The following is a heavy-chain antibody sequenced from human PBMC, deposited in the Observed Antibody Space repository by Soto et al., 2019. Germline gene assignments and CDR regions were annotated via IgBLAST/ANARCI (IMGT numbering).Heavy chain of an antibody. CDR2: IRSKAYGGTT. D-gene: IGHD4-17*01. CDR1: GFTFGDYA. V-gene: IGHV3-49*03. CDR3: TRSDYGDNDDLDY. J-gene: IGHJ4*02. Sequence: GGSLRLSCTASGFTFGDYAMSWFRQAPGKGLEWVGFIRSKAYGGTTEYAASVKGRFTISRDDSKSIAYLQMNSLKTEDTAVYYCTRSDYGDNDDLDYWGQGTLVTVSS.